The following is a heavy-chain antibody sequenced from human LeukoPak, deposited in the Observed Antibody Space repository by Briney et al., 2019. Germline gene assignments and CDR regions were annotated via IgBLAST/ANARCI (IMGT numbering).Heavy chain of an antibody. CDR2: IKQDGSEK. V-gene: IGHV3-7*01. CDR3: TRHDAYYYDSSGYPDL. Sequence: GGSLRLSCAASGFTFSSYWMSWVRQAPGKGLEWVANIKQDGSEKYYVDSVKGRFTISRDNAKNSLYLQMNSLRAEDTAVYYCTRHDAYYYDSSGYPDLWGQGTLVTVSS. CDR1: GFTFSSYW. J-gene: IGHJ5*02. D-gene: IGHD3-22*01.